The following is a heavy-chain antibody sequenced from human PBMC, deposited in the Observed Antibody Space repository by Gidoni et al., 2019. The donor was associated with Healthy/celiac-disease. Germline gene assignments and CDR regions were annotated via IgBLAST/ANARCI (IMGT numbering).Heavy chain of an antibody. V-gene: IGHV1-69*01. CDR2: IIPIFGTA. CDR3: ARRVVDSLDYYFDY. Sequence: QVQLVQSGAEVKKPGSSVKVSCKASGGTFSSYAISWVRQAPGQGLEWMGGIIPIFGTANYAQKFQGRVTITADESTSTAYMELSSLRSEDTAVYYCARRVVDSLDYYFDYWGQGTLVTVSS. CDR1: GGTFSSYA. J-gene: IGHJ4*02. D-gene: IGHD2-21*01.